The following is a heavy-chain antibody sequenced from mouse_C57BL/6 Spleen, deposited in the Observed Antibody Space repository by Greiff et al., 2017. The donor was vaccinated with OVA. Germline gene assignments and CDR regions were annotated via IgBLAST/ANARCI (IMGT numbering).Heavy chain of an antibody. D-gene: IGHD2-1*01. Sequence: VQLQQSGPELVKPGASVKISCKASGYAFSSSWMNWVKQRPGQGLEWIGRIYPGDGDTNYYGKFKGKATLTADKSSSTAYMQLSSLTSEDSAVYFCAYIYYGNYGGAMDYWGQGTSVTVSS. CDR1: GYAFSSSW. J-gene: IGHJ4*01. V-gene: IGHV1-82*01. CDR3: AYIYYGNYGGAMDY. CDR2: IYPGDGDT.